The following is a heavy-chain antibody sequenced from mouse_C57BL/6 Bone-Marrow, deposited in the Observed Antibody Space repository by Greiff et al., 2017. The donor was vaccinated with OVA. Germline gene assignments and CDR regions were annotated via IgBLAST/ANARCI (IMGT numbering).Heavy chain of an antibody. CDR3: ARKGYYGRLDY. J-gene: IGHJ2*01. CDR1: GYTFTSYW. D-gene: IGHD1-1*01. V-gene: IGHV1-59*01. Sequence: VQLQPSGAELVRPGTSVKLSCKASGYTFTSYWMHWVKQRPGQGLEWIGVIDPSDSYTNYNQKFKGKATLTVDTSSSTAYMQLSSLTSEDSAVYYCARKGYYGRLDYWGQGTTLTVSS. CDR2: IDPSDSYT.